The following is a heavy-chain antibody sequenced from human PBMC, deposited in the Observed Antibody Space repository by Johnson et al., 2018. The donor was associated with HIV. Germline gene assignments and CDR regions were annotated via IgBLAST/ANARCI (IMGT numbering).Heavy chain of an antibody. CDR1: GFTFSSYA. CDR3: TTCPPGGDYLFSPLRVASGCV. V-gene: IGHV3-30*04. J-gene: IGHJ3*01. CDR2: ISYDGGNK. D-gene: IGHD4-17*01. Sequence: QVHLVESGGGVVQPGRSLRLSCAASGFTFSSYAMHWVRQAPGKGLEWVAVISYDGGNKYYADSVKGRFTISRDNSKNTLYLQMNSLKTEDTAVYYCTTCPPGGDYLFSPLRVASGCVWGQGTMVTVSS.